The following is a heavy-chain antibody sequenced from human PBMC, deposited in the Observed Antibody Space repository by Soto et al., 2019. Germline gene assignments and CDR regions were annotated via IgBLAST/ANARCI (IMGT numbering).Heavy chain of an antibody. CDR1: GDSISSNGYH. D-gene: IGHD1-26*01. CDR2: VSDSGTT. Sequence: QLQLQESGPGLVKPSETLSLTCTVSGDSISSNGYHWGWIRQPPGKGLEWIASVSDSGTTYYHPALKSRGTISVDPSKNQFSLKLSSVTAADTAVYYCARHSSPYSYSDWFDPWGQGTLVTVSS. V-gene: IGHV4-39*01. CDR3: ARHSSPYSYSDWFDP. J-gene: IGHJ5*02.